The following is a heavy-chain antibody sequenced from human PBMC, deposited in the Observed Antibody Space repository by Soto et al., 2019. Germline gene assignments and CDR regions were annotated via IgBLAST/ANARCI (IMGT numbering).Heavy chain of an antibody. CDR3: ARKTPTVGYYYYYYMDV. Sequence: EVQLVESGGGLVQPGGSLRLSCAASGFTFSSYWMSWVRQAPGKGLEWVANIKQDGSEKYYVDSVKGRFTISRDNAKNSLYLQMNSLRAEDTAVYYCARKTPTVGYYYYYYMDVWGKGTTVTVSS. D-gene: IGHD4-4*01. J-gene: IGHJ6*03. CDR1: GFTFSSYW. CDR2: IKQDGSEK. V-gene: IGHV3-7*01.